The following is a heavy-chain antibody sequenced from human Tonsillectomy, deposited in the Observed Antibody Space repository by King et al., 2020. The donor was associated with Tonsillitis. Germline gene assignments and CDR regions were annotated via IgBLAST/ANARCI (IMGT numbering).Heavy chain of an antibody. CDR3: TRGRAAVANYYYNGMDV. V-gene: IGHV3-49*05. Sequence: VQLVESGGGLVKPGRPLRLSCTGSGFTFGDYHMSWFRQAPGKGLQWVGFTSSKGYVGPPGDAAYVKGRFTIARDDSTSMAYLQMTSLKTEDTSVYYCTRGRAAVANYYYNGMDVWGQGTTVTVSS. J-gene: IGHJ6*02. CDR2: TSSKGYVGPP. D-gene: IGHD6-19*01. CDR1: GFTFGDYH.